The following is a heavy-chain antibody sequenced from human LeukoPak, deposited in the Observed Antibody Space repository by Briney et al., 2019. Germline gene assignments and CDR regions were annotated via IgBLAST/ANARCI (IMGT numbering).Heavy chain of an antibody. Sequence: SETLSLTCAVYGGSFSGYYWSWIRQPPGKGLEWIGEINHSGSTNYNPSLKSRVTISVDTSKNQFSLKLSSVTAADTAVYYCARDYGSGSIWGQGTLVTVSS. V-gene: IGHV4-34*01. CDR3: ARDYGSGSI. CDR2: INHSGST. CDR1: GGSFSGYY. D-gene: IGHD3-10*01. J-gene: IGHJ4*02.